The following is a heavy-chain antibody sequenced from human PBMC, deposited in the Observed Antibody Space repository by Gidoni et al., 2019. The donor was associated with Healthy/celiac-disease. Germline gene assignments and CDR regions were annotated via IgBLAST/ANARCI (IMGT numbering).Heavy chain of an antibody. CDR1: GFTFSSYA. J-gene: IGHJ4*02. V-gene: IGHV3-30-3*01. CDR2: ISYDGSNK. Sequence: QVQLVEYGGGVVQHGRSRRLSCAASGFTFSSYAMHWFRQAPGKGLEWVAVISYDGSNKYYADSVKGRFTISRDNSKNTLYLQMNSLRAEDTAVYYCARQRQLVEYYFDYWGQGTLVTVSS. CDR3: ARQRQLVEYYFDY. D-gene: IGHD6-6*01.